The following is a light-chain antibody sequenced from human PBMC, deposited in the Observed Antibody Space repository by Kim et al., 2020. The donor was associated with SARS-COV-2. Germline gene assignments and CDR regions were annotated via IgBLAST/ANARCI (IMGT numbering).Light chain of an antibody. J-gene: IGLJ3*02. CDR2: LDSDGSH. CDR1: SGHSSYA. CDR3: QTWGTGIQV. V-gene: IGLV4-69*01. Sequence: QPVLTQSPPASASLGASVKLTCTLSSGHSSYAIAWHQQQPEKGPRYLMKLDSDGSHTKGDGIPDRFSGSSSGTERYLTISSLQSEDESDYYCQTWGTGIQVFGGGTKLTVL.